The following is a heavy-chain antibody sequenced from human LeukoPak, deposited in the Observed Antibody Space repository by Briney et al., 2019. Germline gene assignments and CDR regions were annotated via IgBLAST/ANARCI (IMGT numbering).Heavy chain of an antibody. D-gene: IGHD3-10*01. Sequence: SETLSLTCTVSGGSISSYYWSWIRQPPGKGLEWIGYIYYSGSTNYNPSLKSRVTISVDTSKNQFSLKLSSVTAADTAVYYCARDYGSGSYYGVPYYYYYMDVWGKGTTVTVSS. V-gene: IGHV4-59*01. J-gene: IGHJ6*03. CDR1: GGSISSYY. CDR2: IYYSGST. CDR3: ARDYGSGSYYGVPYYYYYMDV.